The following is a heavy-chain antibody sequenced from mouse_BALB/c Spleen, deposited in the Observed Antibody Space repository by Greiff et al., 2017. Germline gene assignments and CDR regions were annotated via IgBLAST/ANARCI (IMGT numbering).Heavy chain of an antibody. Sequence: EVQRVESGGGLVQPGGSRKLSCAASGFTFSSFGMHWVRQAPEKGLEWVAYISSGSSTIYYADTVKGRFTISRDNPKNTLFLQMTSLRSEDTAMYYCARCYGSSYYFDYWGQGTTLTVSS. CDR3: ARCYGSSYYFDY. CDR2: ISSGSSTI. V-gene: IGHV5-17*02. CDR1: GFTFSSFG. J-gene: IGHJ2*01. D-gene: IGHD1-1*01.